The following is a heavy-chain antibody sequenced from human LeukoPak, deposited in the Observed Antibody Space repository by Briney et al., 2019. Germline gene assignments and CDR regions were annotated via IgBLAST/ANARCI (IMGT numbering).Heavy chain of an antibody. V-gene: IGHV1-8*02. J-gene: IGHJ4*02. Sequence: GASVKVSCKASGYTFTGYYMHWVRQAPGQGLEWMGWMNPNSGNTGYAQKFQGRVTMTRNTSISTAYMELSSLRSEDTAVYYCARRGLRGQGFDYWGQGTLVTVSS. CDR3: ARRGLRGQGFDY. CDR2: MNPNSGNT. CDR1: GYTFTGYY.